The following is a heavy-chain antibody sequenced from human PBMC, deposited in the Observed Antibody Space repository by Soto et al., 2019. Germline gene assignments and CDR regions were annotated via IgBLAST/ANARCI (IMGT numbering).Heavy chain of an antibody. CDR3: ARDIAVAGRHWYFDL. CDR2: ISAYNGNT. J-gene: IGHJ2*01. D-gene: IGHD6-19*01. V-gene: IGHV1-18*01. CDR1: GYTFTSYG. Sequence: QVQLVQSGAEVKKPGASVKVSCKASGYTFTSYGIGWVRQAPGQGLEWMGWISAYNGNTNYAQKLQGRFTMTTDTSTSTAYMELRSLSSDDTAVYYCARDIAVAGRHWYFDLWGRGTLVTVSS.